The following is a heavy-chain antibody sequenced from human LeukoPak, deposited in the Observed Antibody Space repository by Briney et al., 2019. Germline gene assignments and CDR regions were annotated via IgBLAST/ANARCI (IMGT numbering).Heavy chain of an antibody. CDR2: ISYDGSNK. CDR1: GFTFSTYG. Sequence: PGRSLRLSCAASGFTFSTYGMHWVRQAPGKGLEWVAVISYDGSNKYYADSVKGRFTISRDDSKNTLYLQMDSLRPEDTAVYYCAKDRGSTWSFDFWGQGTLVTVSS. V-gene: IGHV3-30*18. CDR3: AKDRGSTWSFDF. J-gene: IGHJ4*02. D-gene: IGHD6-13*01.